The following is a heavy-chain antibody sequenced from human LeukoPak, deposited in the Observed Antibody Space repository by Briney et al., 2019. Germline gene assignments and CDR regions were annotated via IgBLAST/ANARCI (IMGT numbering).Heavy chain of an antibody. D-gene: IGHD4-17*01. J-gene: IGHJ4*02. CDR1: GGSISSYY. V-gene: IGHV4-59*01. CDR2: IYYSGST. CDR3: ARANGAYKSFDN. Sequence: TASETLSLTCTVSGGSISSYYWSWIRQPPGKGLQWIGYIYYSGSTNYNPSLKSRVTISVDTSKNQFSLKLSSVTAADTAVYYCARANGAYKSFDNWGQGTRVTVSS.